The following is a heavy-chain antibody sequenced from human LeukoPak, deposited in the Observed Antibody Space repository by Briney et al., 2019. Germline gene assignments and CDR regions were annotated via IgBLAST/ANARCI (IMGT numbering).Heavy chain of an antibody. Sequence: ASVRVSCKASGYTFSNFGINWVRQAPGQGLEWMGWISGNNDNPNYGQKFQGRFTGTTDSSTNTAYMEIRNLRFDDTAVYYCARDGTSTDDYWGQGTLVTVSS. CDR3: ARDGTSTDDY. V-gene: IGHV1-18*01. D-gene: IGHD2-2*01. CDR1: GYTFSNFG. CDR2: ISGNNDNP. J-gene: IGHJ4*02.